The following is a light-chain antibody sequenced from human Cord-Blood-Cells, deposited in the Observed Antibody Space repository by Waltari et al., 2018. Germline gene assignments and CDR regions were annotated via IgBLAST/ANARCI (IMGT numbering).Light chain of an antibody. CDR3: QQRSN. CDR1: QSVSSY. J-gene: IGKJ5*01. CDR2: DAS. Sequence: EIVLTQSPATLSSSPGERATLSSRASQSVSSYLAWYQQKPGQAPRLLIYDASNMATGIPARFSGSGSGTDFTLTISSLEPEDFAVYYCQQRSNFGQGTRLEIK. V-gene: IGKV3-11*01.